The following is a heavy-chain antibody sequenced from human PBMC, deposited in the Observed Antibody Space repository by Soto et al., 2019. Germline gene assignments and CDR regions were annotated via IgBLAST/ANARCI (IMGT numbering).Heavy chain of an antibody. CDR3: ASTRDEYYYDSSTYPSLEY. J-gene: IGHJ4*02. CDR2: IYHSGSA. V-gene: IGHV4-4*02. CDR1: GGSISSSFW. D-gene: IGHD3-22*01. Sequence: SETLSLTCAVSGGSISSSFWWNWVRQPPGKGLEWIAEIYHSGSANYNPSLKSRVSISVDPSRNQVSLKLSSVTAADTAVYYCASTRDEYYYDSSTYPSLEYWGQGTLVTVSS.